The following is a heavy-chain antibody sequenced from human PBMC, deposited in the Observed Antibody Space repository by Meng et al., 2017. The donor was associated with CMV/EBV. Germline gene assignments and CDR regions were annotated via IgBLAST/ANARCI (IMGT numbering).Heavy chain of an antibody. CDR3: ARRDYSNHYYFDY. V-gene: IGHV4-34*01. J-gene: IGHJ4*02. Sequence: QVRLHQWGAVMLKPSETLALTCDGYGGSFSGYYWSWIRQPPGKGLEWIGEINHSGSTNYNPSLKSRVTISVDTSKNQFSLKLSSVTAADTAVYYCARRDYSNHYYFDYWGQGTLVTVSS. D-gene: IGHD4-11*01. CDR2: INHSGST. CDR1: GGSFSGYY.